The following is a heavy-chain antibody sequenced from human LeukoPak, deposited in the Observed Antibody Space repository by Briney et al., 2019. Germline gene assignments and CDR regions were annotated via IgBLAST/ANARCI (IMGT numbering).Heavy chain of an antibody. CDR2: ISTSGSYI. V-gene: IGHV3-21*01. CDR3: ARVHQSSIEARGRLDP. Sequence: GGSLRLSCAASGFTFSNYSMHWVRQAPGKGLEWVSYISTSGSYIYYADSVKGRFTISRDNAKNSLYLQMHSLRAEDTALYYCARVHQSSIEARGRLDPWGQGTLVTVSS. D-gene: IGHD6-6*01. CDR1: GFTFSNYS. J-gene: IGHJ5*02.